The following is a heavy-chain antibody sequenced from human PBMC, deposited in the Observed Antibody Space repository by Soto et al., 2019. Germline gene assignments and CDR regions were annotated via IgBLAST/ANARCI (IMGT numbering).Heavy chain of an antibody. V-gene: IGHV4-61*01. CDR3: ARYDSSGGRAFDI. Sequence: QVQLQESGPGLVKPSETLSLTCTVSGGSVSSGNYYWSWIRQPPGKGLEWIGYIFYSGSTYYNPPXXXRXXISVDTSKNQFSLKLSSMTAADTAVYSCARYDSSGGRAFDIWGQGTMVTVSS. CDR1: GGSVSSGNYY. CDR2: IFYSGST. J-gene: IGHJ3*02. D-gene: IGHD3-22*01.